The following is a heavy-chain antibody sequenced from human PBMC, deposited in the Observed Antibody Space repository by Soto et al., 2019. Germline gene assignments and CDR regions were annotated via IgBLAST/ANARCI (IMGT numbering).Heavy chain of an antibody. D-gene: IGHD2-15*01. V-gene: IGHV4-34*01. Sequence: ASETLSLTCAVYGGSFSGYYWSWIRQPPGKGLEWIGEINHSGSTNYNPSLKSRVTISVDTSKNQFSLKLSSVTAADTAVYYCARGLNCSGGSCDWGFDYWGQGTLVTVSS. CDR1: GGSFSGYY. J-gene: IGHJ4*02. CDR3: ARGLNCSGGSCDWGFDY. CDR2: INHSGST.